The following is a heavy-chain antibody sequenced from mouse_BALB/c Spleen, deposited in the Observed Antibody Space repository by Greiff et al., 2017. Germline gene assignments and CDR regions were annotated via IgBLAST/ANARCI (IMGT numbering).Heavy chain of an antibody. CDR3: ARSRDYDVHWDY. CDR1: GYSITSDYA. J-gene: IGHJ2*01. D-gene: IGHD2-4*01. CDR2: ISYSGST. Sequence: EVKLQESGPGLVKPSQSLSLTCTVTGYSITSDYAWNWIRQFPGNKLEWMGYISYSGSTSYNPSLKSRISISRDTSKNQFFLQLNSVTTEDTATYYCARSRDYDVHWDYWGQGTTLTVSS. V-gene: IGHV3-2*02.